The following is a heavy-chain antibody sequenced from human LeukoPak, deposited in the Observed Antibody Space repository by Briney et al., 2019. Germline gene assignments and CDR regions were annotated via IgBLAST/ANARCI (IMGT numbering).Heavy chain of an antibody. CDR2: IKQDGSVK. V-gene: IGHV3-7*01. Sequence: GGSLRLSCAASGFTFSTYWMSWVRQTPEKGLEFVANIKQDGSVKNYMDSLKGRSTISTDNARKSLYLEINSLRADDTAVYYCARDPESSAFDLWGQGALVTVSS. D-gene: IGHD5/OR15-5a*01. CDR3: ARDPESSAFDL. J-gene: IGHJ4*02. CDR1: GFTFSTYW.